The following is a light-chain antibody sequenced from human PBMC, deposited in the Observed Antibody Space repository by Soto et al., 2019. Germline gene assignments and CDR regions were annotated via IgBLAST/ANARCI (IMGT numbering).Light chain of an antibody. Sequence: DIQMTQSPSSLSASVGDRVTITCQASQDISNYLNWYQQKPGKAPKLLMYEASNLETGVPSRFSGSGSGTDVTFTISSLQPEDIATYYCQQYDNLPYTFGLGTKLEI. V-gene: IGKV1-33*01. J-gene: IGKJ2*01. CDR2: EAS. CDR1: QDISNY. CDR3: QQYDNLPYT.